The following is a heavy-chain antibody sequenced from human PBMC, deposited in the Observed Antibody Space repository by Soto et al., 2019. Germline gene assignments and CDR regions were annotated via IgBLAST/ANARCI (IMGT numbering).Heavy chain of an antibody. CDR1: GFSFSIYG. CDR3: AKPYSGSPPKNFDY. D-gene: IGHD1-26*01. Sequence: LRLSCVASGFSFSIYGMYWVRQAPGKGLEWVAAISYDGSNKYYVDSVRGRFTISRDNSKNTVYLQMNSLRAEDTAVYYCAKPYSGSPPKNFDYWGQGTLVTVSS. V-gene: IGHV3-30*18. J-gene: IGHJ4*01. CDR2: ISYDGSNK.